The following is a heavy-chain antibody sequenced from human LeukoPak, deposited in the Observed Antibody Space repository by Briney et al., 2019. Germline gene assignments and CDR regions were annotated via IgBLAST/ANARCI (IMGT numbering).Heavy chain of an antibody. CDR1: GFTFSSYA. CDR3: ARGYQPLLYPGPFHFDY. CDR2: ISGSGGST. Sequence: GGSLRLSCAASGFTFSSYAMSWVRQAPGKGLEWVSAISGSGGSTYYADSVKGRFTISRDNSKNTLYLQMNSLRAEDTAVYYCARGYQPLLYPGPFHFDYWGQGTLVTVSS. V-gene: IGHV3-23*01. J-gene: IGHJ4*02. D-gene: IGHD2-2*02.